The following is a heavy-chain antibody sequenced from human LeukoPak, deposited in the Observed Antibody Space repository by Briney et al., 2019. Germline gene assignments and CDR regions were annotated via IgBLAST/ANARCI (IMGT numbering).Heavy chain of an antibody. J-gene: IGHJ3*02. CDR1: GGTFSSYA. Sequence: ASVKVSCKASGGTFSSYAISWVRQAPGQGLEWMGGIIPIFGTANYAQKFQGRVTITADESTSTAYMELSSLRSEDTAVYYCALNYDFWSGYAFDIWGQGTMVTVSS. CDR3: ALNYDFWSGYAFDI. D-gene: IGHD3-3*01. V-gene: IGHV1-69*13. CDR2: IIPIFGTA.